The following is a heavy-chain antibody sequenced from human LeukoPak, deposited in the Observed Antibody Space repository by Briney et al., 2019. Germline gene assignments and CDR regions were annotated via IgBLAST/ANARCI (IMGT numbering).Heavy chain of an antibody. V-gene: IGHV7-4-1*02. J-gene: IGHJ5*02. CDR3: TRDLNYNKLDP. Sequence: GASVKVSCKASGYPFSAHFLNWVRQAPGQGLEWMGYINTNTGDPTYAQDFTGRFVFSLDTSVSTAYLQISSLEAEDTAIYYCTRDLNYNKLDPWGQGTLVTVSS. CDR1: GYPFSAHF. CDR2: INTNTGDP.